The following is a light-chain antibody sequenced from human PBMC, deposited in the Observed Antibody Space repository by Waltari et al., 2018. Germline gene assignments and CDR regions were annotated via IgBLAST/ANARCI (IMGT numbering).Light chain of an antibody. CDR3: QAWDSSTSVV. CDR2: QDR. V-gene: IGLV3-1*01. J-gene: IGLJ2*01. CDR1: KLGDKY. Sequence: SYELTQPPSVSVSPGQTASITCSGDKLGDKYACWYQQKPAQSPVLGIYQDRKRPSGIPERFSGSNSGNTATLTISGTQAMDEADYYCQAWDSSTSVVFGGGTKLTVL.